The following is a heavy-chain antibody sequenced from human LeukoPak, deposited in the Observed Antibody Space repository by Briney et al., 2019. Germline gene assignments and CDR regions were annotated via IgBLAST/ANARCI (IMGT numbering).Heavy chain of an antibody. J-gene: IGHJ4*02. CDR2: INGSGGST. Sequence: SGGSLRLSCAASGFTFSSYAMSWVRQAPGKGLEWVSAINGSGGSTYYADSVEGRFTISRDNSKNTLYLQMNSLRAEDTAVYYCAKSSGYSYGSIDYWGQGTLVTVSS. D-gene: IGHD5-18*01. V-gene: IGHV3-23*01. CDR3: AKSSGYSYGSIDY. CDR1: GFTFSSYA.